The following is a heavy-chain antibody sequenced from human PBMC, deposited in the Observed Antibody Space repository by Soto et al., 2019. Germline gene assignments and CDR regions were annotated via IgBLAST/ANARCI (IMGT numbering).Heavy chain of an antibody. V-gene: IGHV1-3*05. J-gene: IGHJ4*02. Sequence: QVQLVQSGAEEKKPGASVKVSCKASGYTFTSYAMHWLRQAPGQRLEWMGWINAGNGNTKYSQKFQGRVTITWDTSACIAYMELSSLRSEDTAVYDWARSMVLVTALDYWGQGTLVTVSS. CDR2: INAGNGNT. CDR3: ARSMVLVTALDY. CDR1: GYTFTSYA. D-gene: IGHD2-21*02.